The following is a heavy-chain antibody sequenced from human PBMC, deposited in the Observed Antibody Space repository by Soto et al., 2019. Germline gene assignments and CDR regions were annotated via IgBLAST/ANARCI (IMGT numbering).Heavy chain of an antibody. D-gene: IGHD3-3*01. V-gene: IGHV3-30*18. CDR1: GFTFSSYG. Sequence: QVQLVESGGGVVQPGRSLRLSCAASGFTFSSYGMHWVRQAPGKGLEWVAVISYDGSNKYYADSVKGRFTISRDNSKNTXYXXMNSLRAEDTAVYYCAKGPRTRSGYYPYYYYGMDVWGQGTTVTVSS. J-gene: IGHJ6*02. CDR2: ISYDGSNK. CDR3: AKGPRTRSGYYPYYYYGMDV.